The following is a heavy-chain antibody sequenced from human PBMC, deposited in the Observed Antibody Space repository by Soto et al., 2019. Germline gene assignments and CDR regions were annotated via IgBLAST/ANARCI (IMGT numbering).Heavy chain of an antibody. CDR2: ISSSSSTI. J-gene: IGHJ4*02. V-gene: IGHV3-48*02. CDR1: GFTFSSYS. Sequence: EVQLVESGGGLVQPGGSLRLSCAASGFTFSSYSMNWVRQAPGKGMEWVSYISSSSSTIYYADSVKGRFTISRDNAKNSLYLQMNSLRDEDTAVYYCARALDYGDYGADYWGQGTLVTVSS. CDR3: ARALDYGDYGADY. D-gene: IGHD4-17*01.